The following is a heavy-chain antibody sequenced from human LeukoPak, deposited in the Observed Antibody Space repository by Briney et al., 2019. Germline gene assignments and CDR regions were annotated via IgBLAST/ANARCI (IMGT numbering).Heavy chain of an antibody. D-gene: IGHD3-22*01. J-gene: IGHJ4*02. CDR1: GFTFSSYA. Sequence: PGGSLRLSCAASGFTFSSYAMHWVRQAPGKGLEWVSVISYDVSDKHYADSVKGRFTISRDNSKNTLYLQMNSLRVEDTAVYYCARDRVPDSLDYWGQGTLVTVSS. CDR2: ISYDVSDK. V-gene: IGHV3-30*04. CDR3: ARDRVPDSLDY.